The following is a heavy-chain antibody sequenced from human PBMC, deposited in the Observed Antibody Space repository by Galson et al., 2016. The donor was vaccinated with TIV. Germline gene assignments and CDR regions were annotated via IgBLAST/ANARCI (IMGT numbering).Heavy chain of an antibody. Sequence: PALVKPTQTLTLTCTFSGFSLSTYGMSVGWIRQPPGKALEWLARIDWDDDKFYNSSLKTRLTISKGISRNQVVLTMTNMDPVDTATYYCARAPISIFGLATSYYFDYWGQGTLVTVSS. CDR1: GFSLSTYGMS. CDR2: IDWDDDK. J-gene: IGHJ4*02. D-gene: IGHD3-3*01. V-gene: IGHV2-70*17. CDR3: ARAPISIFGLATSYYFDY.